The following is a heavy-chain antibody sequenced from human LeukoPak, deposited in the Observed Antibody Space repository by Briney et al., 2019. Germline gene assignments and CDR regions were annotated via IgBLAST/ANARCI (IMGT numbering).Heavy chain of an antibody. CDR1: GGSISSSSYY. V-gene: IGHV4-39*07. CDR3: ARAITMVRGYPNWFDP. CDR2: IYYSGST. D-gene: IGHD3-10*01. J-gene: IGHJ5*02. Sequence: SETLSLTCTVSGGSISSSSYYWGWIRQPPGKGLEWIGSIYYSGSTYYNPSLKGRVTISVDTSKNQFSLKLSSVTAADTAVYYCARAITMVRGYPNWFDPWGQGTLVTVSS.